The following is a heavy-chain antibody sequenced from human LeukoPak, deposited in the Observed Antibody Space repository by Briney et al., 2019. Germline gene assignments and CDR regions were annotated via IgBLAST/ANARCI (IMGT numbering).Heavy chain of an antibody. V-gene: IGHV1-46*01. CDR3: ARAGYYYDSSGYYSLDYYYYMDV. Sequence: ASVTVSCKASGYSFTSHYMHWVRQAPGQGLEWLGLINPSGSSTLYAQKFQGRVTMTRDMSTTTDYMELSSLRSEDTAVYYCARAGYYYDSSGYYSLDYYYYMDVWGKGTTVTISS. J-gene: IGHJ6*03. D-gene: IGHD3-22*01. CDR1: GYSFTSHY. CDR2: INPSGSST.